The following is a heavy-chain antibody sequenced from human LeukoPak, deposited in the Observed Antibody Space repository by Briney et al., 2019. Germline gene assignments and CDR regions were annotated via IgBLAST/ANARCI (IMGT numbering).Heavy chain of an antibody. CDR3: AGEDRNLGS. Sequence: SETLSLTCAVYRESFSGYYWSWIRQPPGKGLEWIGQINHSGSTNYNPSLGSRVTISADTSNNQFFLKLNSVTAADTAVYYCAGEDRNLGSWGQGTPVTVSS. D-gene: IGHD2-15*01. V-gene: IGHV4-34*01. CDR1: RESFSGYY. CDR2: INHSGST. J-gene: IGHJ4*02.